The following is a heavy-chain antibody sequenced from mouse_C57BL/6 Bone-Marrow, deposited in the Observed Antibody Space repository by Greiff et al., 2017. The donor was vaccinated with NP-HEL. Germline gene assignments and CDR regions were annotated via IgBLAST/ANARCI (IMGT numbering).Heavy chain of an antibody. V-gene: IGHV1-15*01. Sequence: QVQLQQSGAALVRPGASVTRSCEASGYTFTGYEMHWVQQTPVHSLEWIGAIDPETGGTAYNQKFKGKVILTAGKSSSTAYMGLRSMTTEDSAVYYCTEGDSWGQGTSVTVSS. CDR2: IDPETGGT. CDR3: TEGDS. CDR1: GYTFTGYE. J-gene: IGHJ4*01.